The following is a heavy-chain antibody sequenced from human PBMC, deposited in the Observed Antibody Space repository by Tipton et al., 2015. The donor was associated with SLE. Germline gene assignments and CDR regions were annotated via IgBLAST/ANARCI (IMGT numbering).Heavy chain of an antibody. CDR3: ARVLGVVKSYYTDV. CDR2: FYFSGSS. D-gene: IGHD3-3*01. J-gene: IGHJ6*03. Sequence: TLSLTCSVSGVSISTYYWSWIRQSPGKGLEWIGFFYFSGSSQYNPSLKSRVAISADTSNNQFSLALRSVTAADTAVYYCARVLGVVKSYYTDVWGKGTTVTVSS. CDR1: GVSISTYY. V-gene: IGHV4-59*12.